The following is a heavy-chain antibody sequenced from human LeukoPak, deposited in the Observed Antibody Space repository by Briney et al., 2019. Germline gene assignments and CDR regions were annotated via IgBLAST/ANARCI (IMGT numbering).Heavy chain of an antibody. CDR2: IEQDGSEK. D-gene: IGHD5-18*01. J-gene: IGHJ4*02. CDR3: ARAGQLRFEIYFDY. CDR1: GFTFSSYW. Sequence: GGSLRLSCAASGFTFSSYWMSWVRQAPGKGLEWVANIEQDGSEKYYVDSVKGRFTISRDNAKNSLYLQMNSLRAEDTAVYYCARAGQLRFEIYFDYWGQGTLVTVSS. V-gene: IGHV3-7*01.